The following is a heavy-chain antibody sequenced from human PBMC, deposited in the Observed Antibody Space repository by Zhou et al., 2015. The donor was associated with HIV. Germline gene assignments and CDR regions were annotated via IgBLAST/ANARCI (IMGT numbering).Heavy chain of an antibody. CDR2: IIPVFGSA. Sequence: QVQLVQSGAEVKKPGASVKVSCKASGYTFSNYGITWVRQAPGQGLEWMGGIIPVFGSAKYAQKFRDRITITADERTTTVYMQLTRLTSADTAVYYCARSEGEGEGRLSWDYWGQGTLVTVSS. D-gene: IGHD3-10*01. J-gene: IGHJ4*02. V-gene: IGHV1-69*13. CDR1: GYTFSNYG. CDR3: ARSEGEGEGRLSWDY.